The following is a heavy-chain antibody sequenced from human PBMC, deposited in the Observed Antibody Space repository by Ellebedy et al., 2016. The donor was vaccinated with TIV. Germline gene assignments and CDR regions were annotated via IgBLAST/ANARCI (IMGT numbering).Heavy chain of an antibody. J-gene: IGHJ4*02. V-gene: IGHV3-7*01. CDR3: ARDGYFDY. Sequence: GESLKISCAASGFTFGSFWMNWVRQAPGKGLEWVANIRQDGSEKNYVASVKGRFTISRDNAKNSLYLQMNYLRAEDTAVYYCARDGYFDYWGQGTLVTVSS. CDR1: GFTFGSFW. CDR2: IRQDGSEK.